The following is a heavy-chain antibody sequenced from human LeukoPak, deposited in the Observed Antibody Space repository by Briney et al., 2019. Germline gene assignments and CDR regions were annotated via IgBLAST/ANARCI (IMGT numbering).Heavy chain of an antibody. CDR1: GYTFTGYY. CDR2: INPNSGGT. D-gene: IGHD3-22*01. Sequence: ASVKVSCKASGYTFTGYYMHWVRQAPGQGLEWMGRINPNSGGTNYAQKFQGRVTMTRDTSISTAYMELSRLRSDDTAVYYCARDESCYYDSSGYYYDGYWGQGTLVTVSS. CDR3: ARDESCYYDSSGYYYDGY. J-gene: IGHJ4*02. V-gene: IGHV1-2*06.